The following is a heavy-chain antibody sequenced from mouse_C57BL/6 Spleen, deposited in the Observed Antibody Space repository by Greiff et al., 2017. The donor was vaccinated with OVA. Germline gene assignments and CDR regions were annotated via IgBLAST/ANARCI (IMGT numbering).Heavy chain of an antibody. Sequence: QVQLQQPGAELVRPGTSVKLSCKASGYTFTSYWMHWVKQRPGQGLEWIGVIDPSDSYTNYNQKFKGKATLTVDTSSSTAYMQLSSLTSEDSAVYYCARSPAPDYYGSTLFDYWGQGTTLTVSS. CDR3: ARSPAPDYYGSTLFDY. CDR2: IDPSDSYT. D-gene: IGHD1-1*01. J-gene: IGHJ2*01. V-gene: IGHV1-59*01. CDR1: GYTFTSYW.